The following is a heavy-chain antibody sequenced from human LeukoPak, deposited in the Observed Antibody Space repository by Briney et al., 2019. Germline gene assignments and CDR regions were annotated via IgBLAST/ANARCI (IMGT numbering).Heavy chain of an antibody. V-gene: IGHV4-59*08. CDR3: ARHVEHAAYFHH. Sequence: SETLSLTCTVAGVSISDFHWSWLRQSPEKGLEWIGWVTNSGDANYNPSLESRLAMSAETTKRQLSLRVTSVTDADTAVYYCARHVEHAAYFHHWGQGILVTVSS. J-gene: IGHJ4*02. CDR1: GVSISDFH. CDR2: VTNSGDA. D-gene: IGHD1/OR15-1a*01.